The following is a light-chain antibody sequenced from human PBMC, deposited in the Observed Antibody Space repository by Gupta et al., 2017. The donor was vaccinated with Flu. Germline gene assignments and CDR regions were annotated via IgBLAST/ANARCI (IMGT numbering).Light chain of an antibody. CDR1: SSNIGTNT. V-gene: IGLV1-44*01. J-gene: IGLJ1*01. Sequence: QSVLTQPSSASGTPGQRVTITCSGSSSNIGTNTVNWYLHVPGTAPKLVIYSNDQRPSGVPDRFSGSKSGTSASLAIRGLQSEDEANYHCAAWDESLNGYVFGTGTKVTVL. CDR2: SND. CDR3: AAWDESLNGYV.